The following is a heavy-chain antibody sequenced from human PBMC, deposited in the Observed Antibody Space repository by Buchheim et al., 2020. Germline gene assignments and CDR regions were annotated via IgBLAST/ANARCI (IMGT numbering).Heavy chain of an antibody. CDR3: ARVARIVGATSGFYYYYYYYMDV. J-gene: IGHJ6*03. Sequence: EVQLVESGGGLVQPGGSLRLSCAASGFTVSSNYMSWVRQAPGKGLEWVANIKQDGSEKYYVDSVKGRFTISRDNAKNSLYLQMNSLRAEDTAVYYCARVARIVGATSGFYYYYYYYMDVWGKGTT. V-gene: IGHV3-7*03. D-gene: IGHD1-26*01. CDR1: GFTVSSNY. CDR2: IKQDGSEK.